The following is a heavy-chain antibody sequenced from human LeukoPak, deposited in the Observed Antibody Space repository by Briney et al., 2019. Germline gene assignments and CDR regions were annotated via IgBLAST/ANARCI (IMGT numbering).Heavy chain of an antibody. J-gene: IGHJ4*02. D-gene: IGHD3-10*01. V-gene: IGHV4-59*08. Sequence: PSETLSLTCTVSGGSISSYYWSWIRQPPGKGLEWIGYIYHSGSTNYNPSLKSRVTISVDTSKNQFSLKLSSVTAADTAVYYCASVDYGSGSYDYWGQGTLVTVSS. CDR1: GGSISSYY. CDR2: IYHSGST. CDR3: ASVDYGSGSYDY.